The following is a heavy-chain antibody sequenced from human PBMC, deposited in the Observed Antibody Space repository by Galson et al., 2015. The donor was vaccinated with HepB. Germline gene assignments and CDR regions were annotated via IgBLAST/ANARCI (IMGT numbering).Heavy chain of an antibody. V-gene: IGHV3-23*01. Sequence: SLRLSCATFGFTFSRYAMSWVRQAPGKGLEWVSGMSGTGGTTFYSDSVKGRFTISRDNSKNTLYLQMNSLRVEDTAGYYCAKFAVVVTTIPYYFDYWGQGTQVTVSS. CDR3: AKFAVVVTTIPYYFDY. CDR2: MSGTGGTT. D-gene: IGHD2-21*02. CDR1: GFTFSRYA. J-gene: IGHJ4*02.